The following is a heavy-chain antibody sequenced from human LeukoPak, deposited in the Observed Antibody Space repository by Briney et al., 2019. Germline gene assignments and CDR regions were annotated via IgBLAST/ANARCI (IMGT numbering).Heavy chain of an antibody. D-gene: IGHD1-26*01. J-gene: IGHJ4*02. Sequence: ASVKVSCKASGYTFTGYYMHWVRQAPGQGLEWMGWINPNSGGTNYAQKFQGRVTMTRDTSISTAYTELSRLRSDDTAVYYCARDIVGATISFDYWGQGTLVTVSS. CDR1: GYTFTGYY. CDR3: ARDIVGATISFDY. CDR2: INPNSGGT. V-gene: IGHV1-2*02.